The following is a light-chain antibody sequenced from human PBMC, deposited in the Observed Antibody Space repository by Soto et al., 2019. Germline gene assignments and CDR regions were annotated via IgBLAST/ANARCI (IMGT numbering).Light chain of an antibody. J-gene: IGLJ1*01. V-gene: IGLV2-14*03. CDR2: DVS. Sequence: QSVLTQPASVSGSPGQSITISCTGTSSDVGGYNYVSWYQHHPGKAPKLMIYDVSNRPSGVSNRFSGPKSGNTASLTISGLQPEDEADYYCSSYTTTNTRQIVLGTGTKVTV. CDR3: SSYTTTNTRQIV. CDR1: SSDVGGYNY.